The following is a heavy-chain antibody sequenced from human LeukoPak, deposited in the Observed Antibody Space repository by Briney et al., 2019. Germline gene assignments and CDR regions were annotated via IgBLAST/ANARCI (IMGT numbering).Heavy chain of an antibody. D-gene: IGHD6-13*01. CDR3: ARARAPYSSSWQYYFDY. CDR1: GGSISSYY. V-gene: IGHV4-59*01. CDR2: IYYSGST. Sequence: PSETLSLTCTVSGGSISSYYWSWIRQPPGKGPEWIGYIYYSGSTNYNPSLKSRVTISVDTTKNQFSPKLSSVTAADTAVYYCARARAPYSSSWQYYFDYWGQGTLVTVSS. J-gene: IGHJ4*02.